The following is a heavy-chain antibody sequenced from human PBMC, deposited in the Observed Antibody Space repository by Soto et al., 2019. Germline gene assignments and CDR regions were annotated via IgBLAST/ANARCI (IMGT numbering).Heavy chain of an antibody. CDR2: FSDSGST. CDR3: ARGIFYYGMDV. CDR1: GGSFSGNY. J-gene: IGHJ6*02. V-gene: IGHV4-34*01. Sequence: SETLSLTCAVYGGSFSGNYWSWVRQPPGKGLEWIGEFSDSGSTNYNPSLKSRVTISEDMSKSQFSLKLSSVTAADTAVYYCARGIFYYGMDVWGQGTTVTVSS.